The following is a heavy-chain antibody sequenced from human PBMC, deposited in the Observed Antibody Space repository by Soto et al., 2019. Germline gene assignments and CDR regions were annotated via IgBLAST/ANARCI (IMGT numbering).Heavy chain of an antibody. CDR1: GYSISSGYY. CDR3: ARAGCSSTSCLNWFDP. D-gene: IGHD2-2*01. J-gene: IGHJ5*02. CDR2: IYHSGST. V-gene: IGHV4-38-2*01. Sequence: PSETLSLTCAVSGYSISSGYYWGWIRQPPGKGPEWIGSIYHSGSTYYNPSLKSRVTISVDTSKNQFSLKLSSVTAADTAVYYCARAGCSSTSCLNWFDPWGQGTLVTV.